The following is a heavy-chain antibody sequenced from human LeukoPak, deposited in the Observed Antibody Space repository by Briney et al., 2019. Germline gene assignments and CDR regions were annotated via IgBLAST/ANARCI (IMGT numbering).Heavy chain of an antibody. CDR2: INPNSGGT. CDR3: ARVGSSGWYFDY. Sequence: ASVKVSCKASGYTFTSYDINWVRQAPGQGLEWMGWINPNSGGTNYAQKFQGRVTMTRDTSISTAYMELSRLRSDDTAVYYCARVGSSGWYFDYWGQGTLVTVSS. V-gene: IGHV1-2*02. J-gene: IGHJ4*02. CDR1: GYTFTSYD. D-gene: IGHD6-19*01.